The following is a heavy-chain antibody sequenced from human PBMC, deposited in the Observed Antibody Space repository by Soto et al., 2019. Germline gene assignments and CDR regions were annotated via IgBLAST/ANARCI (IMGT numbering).Heavy chain of an antibody. D-gene: IGHD4-17*01. CDR3: ARFSTQTTVIPYLYSAI. CDR2: ISSSSSYI. V-gene: IGHV3-21*06. CDR1: VFTFSSYS. J-gene: IGHJ2*01. Sequence: EVQLVESGGGLVKPGGSLRLSCAASVFTFSSYSMNWVRQAPGKGLEWVSSISSSSSYIYYADSVKGRFTISRDNAKISQYLQMNSLRADDTDMYYCARFSTQTTVIPYLYSAIRGRGTLVTDSS.